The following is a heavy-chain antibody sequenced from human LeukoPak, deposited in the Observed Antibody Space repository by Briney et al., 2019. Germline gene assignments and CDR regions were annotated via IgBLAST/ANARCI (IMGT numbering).Heavy chain of an antibody. D-gene: IGHD2-2*01. CDR3: AKFRGYCSRTSCYGVRFDY. CDR1: GFTFRSYA. V-gene: IGHV3-23*01. J-gene: IGHJ4*02. CDR2: ITGCGGNT. Sequence: GGSLRLSCAASGFTFRSYAMYWVRQAPGEGLEWVSAITGCGGNTYYATSGKGRFTISRDNSEDTLYLQMNSLRAEDTALYYCAKFRGYCSRTSCYGVRFDYWGQGTLVTVSS.